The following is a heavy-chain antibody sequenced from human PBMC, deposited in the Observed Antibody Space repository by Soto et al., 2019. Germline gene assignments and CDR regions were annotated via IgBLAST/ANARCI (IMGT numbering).Heavy chain of an antibody. CDR3: ATGRLGGYDMLHEDYYYSYGMDV. CDR2: IIPIFGTA. V-gene: IGHV1-69*01. CDR1: GGTFSSYA. J-gene: IGHJ6*02. D-gene: IGHD5-12*01. Sequence: QVQLVQSGAEVKKPGSSVKVSCKASGGTFSSYAISWVRQAPGQGLEWMGGIIPIFGTANYAQKFQGRVTITADESTSTAYMELSSLRSEDTAVYYCATGRLGGYDMLHEDYYYSYGMDVWGQGTTVTVSS.